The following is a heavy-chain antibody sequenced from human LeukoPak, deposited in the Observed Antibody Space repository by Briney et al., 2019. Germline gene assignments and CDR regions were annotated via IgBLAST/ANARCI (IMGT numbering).Heavy chain of an antibody. Sequence: SETLSLTCTVSGGSISSYYWSWIRQPPGKGLEWIGYIYYSGSTNYNPSLKSRVTISVDTSKNQFSLKLSSVTAADTAVYYCARGLGATRGYYHYYYMDVWGKGTTVTVSS. CDR1: GGSISSYY. V-gene: IGHV4-59*01. D-gene: IGHD1-26*01. CDR2: IYYSGST. CDR3: ARGLGATRGYYHYYYMDV. J-gene: IGHJ6*03.